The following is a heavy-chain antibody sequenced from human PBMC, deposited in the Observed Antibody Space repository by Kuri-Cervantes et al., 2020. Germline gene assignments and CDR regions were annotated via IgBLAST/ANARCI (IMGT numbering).Heavy chain of an antibody. CDR3: ARVGVRGSYNQIGYYFDY. V-gene: IGHV3-7*03. CDR1: GFTFSSYW. J-gene: IGHJ4*02. D-gene: IGHD1-26*01. Sequence: GESLKISCAASGFTFSSYWMSWVRQAPGKGLEWVANIKQDGSEKYYVDSVKGRFTISRDNAKNSLYLQMNSLRAEDTAVYYCARVGVRGSYNQIGYYFDYWGQGTLVTVSS. CDR2: IKQDGSEK.